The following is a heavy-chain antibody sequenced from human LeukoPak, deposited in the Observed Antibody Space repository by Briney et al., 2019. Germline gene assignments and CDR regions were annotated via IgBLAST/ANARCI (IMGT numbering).Heavy chain of an antibody. V-gene: IGHV1-18*01. Sequence: GASVKVSCKASGYTFTSYGISWVRQAPGQGLEWMGWISAYNGNTNYAQKLQGRVTMTTDTSTSTAYMELRSLRSDDTAVYYCARVERYYYDSSGYYPLQHWGQGTLVTVSS. J-gene: IGHJ1*01. D-gene: IGHD3-22*01. CDR2: ISAYNGNT. CDR1: GYTFTSYG. CDR3: ARVERYYYDSSGYYPLQH.